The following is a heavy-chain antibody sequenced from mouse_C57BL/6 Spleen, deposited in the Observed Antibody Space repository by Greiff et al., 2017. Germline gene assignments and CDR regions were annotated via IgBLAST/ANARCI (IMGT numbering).Heavy chain of an antibody. V-gene: IGHV5-6*01. Sequence: EVQGVESGGDLVKPGGSLKLSCAASGFTFSSYGMSWVRQTPDKRLEWVATISSGGSYTYYPDSVKGRFTISRDNAKNTLYLQMSSLKSEDTAMYYCARQYDYDGLAYWGQGTLVTVSA. D-gene: IGHD2-4*01. J-gene: IGHJ3*01. CDR3: ARQYDYDGLAY. CDR2: ISSGGSYT. CDR1: GFTFSSYG.